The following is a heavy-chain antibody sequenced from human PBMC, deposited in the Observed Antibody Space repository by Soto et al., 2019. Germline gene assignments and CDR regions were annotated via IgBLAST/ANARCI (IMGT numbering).Heavy chain of an antibody. Sequence: ASVKVSCKASGYTFTSYGISWVRQAPGQGLEWMGWISAYNGNTNYAQKLQGRVTMTTDTSTSTAHMELRSLRSDDTAVYYCARVDYSNYFDYWGQGTLVTVSS. D-gene: IGHD4-4*01. CDR3: ARVDYSNYFDY. CDR2: ISAYNGNT. V-gene: IGHV1-18*04. J-gene: IGHJ4*02. CDR1: GYTFTSYG.